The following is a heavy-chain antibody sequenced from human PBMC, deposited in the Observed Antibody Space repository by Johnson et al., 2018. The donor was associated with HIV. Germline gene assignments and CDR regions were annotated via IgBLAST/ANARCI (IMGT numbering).Heavy chain of an antibody. CDR3: AKEPAVGYSGSFSGGFDI. D-gene: IGHD1-26*01. V-gene: IGHV3-30-3*01. CDR1: GFTFSSYA. CDR2: ISYDGSNK. Sequence: QVQLVESGGGVVQPGRSLRLSCAASGFTFSSYAMHWVRQAPGKGLEWVAVISYDGSNKYYADSVKGRFTISRDNSKNTLHLQMNSLRAEDTAVYYCAKEPAVGYSGSFSGGFDIWGQGTMVTVSS. J-gene: IGHJ3*02.